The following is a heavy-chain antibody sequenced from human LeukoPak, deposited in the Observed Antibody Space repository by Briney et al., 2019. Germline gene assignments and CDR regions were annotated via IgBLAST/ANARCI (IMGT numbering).Heavy chain of an antibody. CDR3: AKETVSGSYLDY. V-gene: IGHV3-30*02. CDR1: GFTFSSYG. J-gene: IGHJ4*02. Sequence: PGGSLRLSCAASGFTFSSYGMHWVRQAPGKGLEWVAFIRYDGSNKYYADSVKGRSTISRDNSKNTLYLQMNSLRAEDTAVYYCAKETVSGSYLDYWGQGTLVTVSS. D-gene: IGHD3-16*02. CDR2: IRYDGSNK.